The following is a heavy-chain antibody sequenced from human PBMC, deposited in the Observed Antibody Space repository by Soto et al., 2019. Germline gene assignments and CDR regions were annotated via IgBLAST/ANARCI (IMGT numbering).Heavy chain of an antibody. CDR2: IYESGST. Sequence: SETLSLTCTVSGGSVGSYYWSWIRQPPGKGLEWIGYIYESGSTNSNPSLQSRVTISVDTSKNQFYLNLSPVTAADTATYYCARARITLVREIIKYNMDIWGQGTTVTVSS. V-gene: IGHV4-59*02. D-gene: IGHD3-10*01. CDR3: ARARITLVREIIKYNMDI. CDR1: GGSVGSYY. J-gene: IGHJ6*02.